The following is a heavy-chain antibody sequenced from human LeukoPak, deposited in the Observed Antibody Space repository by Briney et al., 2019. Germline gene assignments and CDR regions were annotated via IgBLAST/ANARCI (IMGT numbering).Heavy chain of an antibody. J-gene: IGHJ3*02. CDR1: GGSFSGYY. CDR2: INHSGST. CDR3: ARYDSSGLDAFDI. D-gene: IGHD3-22*01. Sequence: SETLSLTCAVYGGSFSGYYWSWIRQPPGKGLEWIGEINHSGSTNYNPSLKSRVTISVDTSKSQFSLKLSSVTAADTAVYYCARYDSSGLDAFDIWGQGTMVTVSS. V-gene: IGHV4-34*01.